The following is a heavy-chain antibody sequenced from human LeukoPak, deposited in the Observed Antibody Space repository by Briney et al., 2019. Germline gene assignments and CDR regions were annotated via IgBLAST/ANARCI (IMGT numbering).Heavy chain of an antibody. CDR2: ISGDGGST. V-gene: IGHV3-43*02. CDR1: GFTFDDYA. CDR3: AKGKFYGSGSDAADPVDY. J-gene: IGHJ4*02. D-gene: IGHD3-10*01. Sequence: PGGSLRLSCAASGFTFDDYAMHWVRQAPGKGLEWVSLISGDGGSTYYADSVKGRFTISRDNSKNSLYLQMNSLRTEDTALYYCAKGKFYGSGSDAADPVDYWGQGNLVTVSS.